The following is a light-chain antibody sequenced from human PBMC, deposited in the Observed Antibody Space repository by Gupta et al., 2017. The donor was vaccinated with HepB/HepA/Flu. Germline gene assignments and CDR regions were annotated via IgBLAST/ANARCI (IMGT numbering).Light chain of an antibody. J-gene: IGKJ3*01. V-gene: IGKV3-20*01. CDR1: QSVSSSY. Sequence: EIVLTQSPGTLSLSPGERATLSCRASQSVSSSYLDWYQQKPGQAPRLLIYGASSRDTGIPDRFSGSGSGTDFTLTISRLEPEDFAVYYCQQYGSSFTFGPGTKVEIK. CDR3: QQYGSSFT. CDR2: GAS.